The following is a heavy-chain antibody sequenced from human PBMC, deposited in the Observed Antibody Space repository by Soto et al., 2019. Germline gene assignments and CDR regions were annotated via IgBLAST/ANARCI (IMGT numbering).Heavy chain of an antibody. J-gene: IGHJ4*02. CDR2: ISGSGGST. CDR1: GFTFSSYA. V-gene: IGHV3-23*01. D-gene: IGHD6-19*01. Sequence: GGSLRLSCAASGFTFSSYAMSWVRQAPGKGLEWVSAISGSGGSTYYADSVKGRFTISRDNSKNTLYLQMNSLRAEDTAVYYCARTPSIAVAGIFDYWGQGTLVTVSS. CDR3: ARTPSIAVAGIFDY.